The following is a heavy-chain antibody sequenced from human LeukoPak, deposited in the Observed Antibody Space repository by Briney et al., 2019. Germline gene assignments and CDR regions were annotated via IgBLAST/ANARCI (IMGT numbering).Heavy chain of an antibody. D-gene: IGHD3-22*01. CDR2: ISAYNGNT. J-gene: IGHJ4*02. CDR1: GYTFTIYG. V-gene: IGHV1-18*01. CDR3: ARVPGRYDSSGTSVNYFDY. Sequence: ASVTVSFTASGYTFTIYGISWVRQAPGQGLEWMGWISAYNGNTNYAQKLQGRVTMTTDTSTSTAYMELRSLRSDDTAVYYCARVPGRYDSSGTSVNYFDYWGQRTLVTVSS.